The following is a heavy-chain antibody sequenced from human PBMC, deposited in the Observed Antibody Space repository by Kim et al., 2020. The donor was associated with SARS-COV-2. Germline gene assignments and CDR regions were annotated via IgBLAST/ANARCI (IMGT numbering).Heavy chain of an antibody. CDR3: ARDRGIIVVVPAAGYYFDY. D-gene: IGHD2-2*01. CDR2: INPSGGST. Sequence: ASVKVSCKASGYTFTSYYMHWVRQAPGQGLEWMGIINPSGGSTSYAQKFQGRVTMTRDTSTSTVYMELSSLRSEDTAVYYCARDRGIIVVVPAAGYYFDYWGQGTLVTVSS. J-gene: IGHJ4*02. V-gene: IGHV1-46*01. CDR1: GYTFTSYY.